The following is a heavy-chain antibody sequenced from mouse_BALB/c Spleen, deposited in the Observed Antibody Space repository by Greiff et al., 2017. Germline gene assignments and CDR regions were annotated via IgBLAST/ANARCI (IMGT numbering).Heavy chain of an antibody. CDR2: IYPGSGST. CDR1: GYNFTSYW. CDR3: ARGWLPYYYAMDY. V-gene: IGHV1-55*01. Sequence: QVQLKQPGAELVKPGTSVKLSCKASGYNFTSYWINWVKLRPGQGLEWIGDIYPGSGSTNYNEKFKSKATLTVDTSSSTAYMQLSSLASEDSALYYCARGWLPYYYAMDYWGQGTSVTVSS. J-gene: IGHJ4*01. D-gene: IGHD2-3*01.